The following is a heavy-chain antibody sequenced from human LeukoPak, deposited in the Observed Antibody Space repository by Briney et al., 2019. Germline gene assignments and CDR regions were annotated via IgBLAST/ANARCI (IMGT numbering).Heavy chain of an antibody. CDR2: ISAYNGNT. CDR3: AREVMRREYSSYAFDI. CDR1: GYTFTSYG. V-gene: IGHV1-18*01. J-gene: IGHJ3*02. Sequence: ASVKVSCKASGYTFTSYGISWVRQAPGQGIEWMGWISAYNGNTNYAQKLQGRVTMTTDTSTSTAYMELRSLRSDDTAVYYCAREVMRREYSSYAFDIWGQGTMVTVSS. D-gene: IGHD6-6*01.